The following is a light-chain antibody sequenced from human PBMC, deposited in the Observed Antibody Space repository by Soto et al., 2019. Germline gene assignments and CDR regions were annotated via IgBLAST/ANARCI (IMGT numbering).Light chain of an antibody. CDR3: CSTAGGFTWV. Sequence: QSALTQPRSVSGSPGQSVSISCTGASSDVGGYKYVSWYQHHPGKAPKLTIWDADKRPSGVPDRFSGSKSGNTASLTISGLQAEDEADYYCCSTAGGFTWVFGGGTKLTVL. CDR2: DAD. CDR1: SSDVGGYKY. V-gene: IGLV2-11*01. J-gene: IGLJ3*02.